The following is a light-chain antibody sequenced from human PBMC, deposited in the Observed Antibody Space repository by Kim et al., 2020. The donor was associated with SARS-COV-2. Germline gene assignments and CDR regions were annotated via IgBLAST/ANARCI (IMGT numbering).Light chain of an antibody. CDR2: DAS. CDR3: QQRSNWIT. J-gene: IGKJ5*01. Sequence: LSPVERATLSCRARRSVSSYLDCYQQKPGQAPRLLIYDASNRATGIPARFSGSGSGTDFTLTISSLEPEDFAVYYCQQRSNWITFGQGTRLEIK. CDR1: RSVSSY. V-gene: IGKV3-11*01.